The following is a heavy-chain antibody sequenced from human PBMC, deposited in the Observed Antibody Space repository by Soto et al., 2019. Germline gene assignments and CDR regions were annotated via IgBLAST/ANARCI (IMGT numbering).Heavy chain of an antibody. CDR2: IYNSGTT. Sequence: SETLSLTCTVSGGSITRGGYYWSWIRQHPGKGLEWIGYIYNSGTTYYNPSLKSRVTISVDTSKNQFSLKLSSVTAADTAVYYCARISGIAVGGGWFDPWGQGTLVTVSS. D-gene: IGHD6-19*01. J-gene: IGHJ5*02. CDR1: GGSITRGGYY. CDR3: ARISGIAVGGGWFDP. V-gene: IGHV4-31*03.